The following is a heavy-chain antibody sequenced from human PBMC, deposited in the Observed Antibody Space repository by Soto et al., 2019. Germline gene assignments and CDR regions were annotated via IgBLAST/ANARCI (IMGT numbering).Heavy chain of an antibody. D-gene: IGHD3-22*01. Sequence: PGGSLRLSCAASGFTFSSYAMSWVRQAPGKGLEWVSSISGSGGSTYYADSVKGRFTISRDNSKNTLYLQMNSLRAEDTAVYYCVKEQDYDPAMDVWGQGTTVTVSS. CDR2: ISGSGGST. CDR1: GFTFSSYA. J-gene: IGHJ6*02. V-gene: IGHV3-23*01. CDR3: VKEQDYDPAMDV.